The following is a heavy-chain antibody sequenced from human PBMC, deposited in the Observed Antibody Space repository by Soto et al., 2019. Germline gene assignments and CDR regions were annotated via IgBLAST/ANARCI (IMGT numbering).Heavy chain of an antibody. Sequence: PGGSLRLSCATSGFTFTNYWMHWVRQAPGKGLVWVSRIDADGSSTSYADSVKGRFTISRDNAKNTLYLQMKGLRVEDTAVYYCAIAAALNYGMDVWGQGTTVTVSS. J-gene: IGHJ6*02. CDR1: GFTFTNYW. CDR2: IDADGSST. D-gene: IGHD6-13*01. CDR3: AIAAALNYGMDV. V-gene: IGHV3-74*01.